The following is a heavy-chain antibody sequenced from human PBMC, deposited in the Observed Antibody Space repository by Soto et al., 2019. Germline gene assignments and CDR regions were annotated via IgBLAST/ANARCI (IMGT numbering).Heavy chain of an antibody. CDR3: XXXXXXGXEFPSGKSLDY. J-gene: IGHJ4*02. CDR1: GGTFNSYT. Sequence: QVQLVQSGAEVKRPGSSVKVSCKASGGTFNSYTISWVRQAPGQGLEWMGRIIPVLDVATNAQKFQGRIMLTADKXXXXXXXXXXXXXXXXXXXXXXXXXXXXGXEFPSGKSLDYWGQGTLVTVSS. CDR2: IIPVLDVA. D-gene: IGHD6-13*01. V-gene: IGHV1-69*02.